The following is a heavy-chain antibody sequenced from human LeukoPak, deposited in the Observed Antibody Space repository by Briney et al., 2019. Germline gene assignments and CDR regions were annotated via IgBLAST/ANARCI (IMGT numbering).Heavy chain of an antibody. Sequence: GGSLRLSCAASGFPFNTHGMHWVRQAPGKGLDWVAFVWYDGSDEYYADSVKGRFTISRDNSKNTLYLQMNSLRAEDTAVYYCARGGTLEYFQHWGQGTLVTVSS. CDR3: ARGGTLEYFQH. CDR1: GFPFNTHG. V-gene: IGHV3-33*01. J-gene: IGHJ1*01. CDR2: VWYDGSDE.